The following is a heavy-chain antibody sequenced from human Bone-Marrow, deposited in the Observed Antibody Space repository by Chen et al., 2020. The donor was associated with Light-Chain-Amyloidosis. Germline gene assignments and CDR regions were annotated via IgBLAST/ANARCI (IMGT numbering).Heavy chain of an antibody. J-gene: IGHJ3*01. V-gene: IGHV3-15*01. CDR1: GFSFKTAW. CDR3: SAIVGAYDTFDF. CDR2: IKGKVHGGTT. Sequence: EAQLVESGGGLVQPGGSLRLSCAASGFSFKTAWMSWVRQAPGKGLEWVGRIKGKVHGGTTDYAAPVKGRFSISRDDSRNTLYLQINSLKAEDAATYFCSAIVGAYDTFDFWGQGTTVTVSS. D-gene: IGHD1-26*01.